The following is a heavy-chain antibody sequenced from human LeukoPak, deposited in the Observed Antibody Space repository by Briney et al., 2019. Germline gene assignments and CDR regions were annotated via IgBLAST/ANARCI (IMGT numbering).Heavy chain of an antibody. CDR2: ISSSSSYI. CDR3: ARFRETTIPLDC. CDR1: GFTFSSYS. Sequence: GGSLRLSCAASGFTFSSYSMNWVRQAPGKGLEWVSSISSSSSYIYYADSVKGRFTISRDNAKNSLYLQMNSLRAEDTAVYYCARFRETTIPLDCWGQGTLVTVSS. J-gene: IGHJ4*02. D-gene: IGHD5-12*01. V-gene: IGHV3-21*01.